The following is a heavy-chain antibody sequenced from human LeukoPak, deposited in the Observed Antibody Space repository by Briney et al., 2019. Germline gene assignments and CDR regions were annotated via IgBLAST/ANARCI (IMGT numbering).Heavy chain of an antibody. D-gene: IGHD3-16*01. V-gene: IGHV3-7*03. CDR2: INHNGNVN. CDR1: GFTFSSYW. CDR3: ARGGGLDV. J-gene: IGHJ6*02. Sequence: GGSLRLSCAASGFTFSSYWMNWDRQAPGKGLEWVASINHNGNVNYYVDSVKGRFTIPRDNAKNSLYLQMSNLRAEDTAVYFCARGGGLDVWGQGATVTVSS.